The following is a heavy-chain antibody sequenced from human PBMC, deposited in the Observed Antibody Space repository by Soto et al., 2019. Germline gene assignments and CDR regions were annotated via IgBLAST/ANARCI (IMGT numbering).Heavy chain of an antibody. CDR1: GGSISSGGYS. D-gene: IGHD1-26*01. V-gene: IGHV4-30-2*01. CDR2: IYHSGST. J-gene: IGHJ4*02. CDR3: ARAGLVGATALDY. Sequence: QLQLQEPGSGLVKPSQTLSLTCAVSGGSISSGGYSWSWIRQPPGKGLEWIGYIYHSGSTYYNPSLKSRGTISADRSKKQCSLKLSSVTAADTAVYYCARAGLVGATALDYWGQGTMVTVSS.